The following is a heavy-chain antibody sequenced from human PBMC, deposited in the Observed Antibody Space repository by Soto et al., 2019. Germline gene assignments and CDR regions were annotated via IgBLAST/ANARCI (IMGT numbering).Heavy chain of an antibody. Sequence: ASVKVSCKASGYTFTIYGISCVLQAPLQWLDWMGCISAYNGNTNYAQKLQGRVTMTTDTSTSTAYMELRSLRSDDTAVYYCARESRGSYYYDSSGYYYDPNWFDPWGQGTLVTVSS. CDR2: ISAYNGNT. J-gene: IGHJ5*02. D-gene: IGHD3-22*01. V-gene: IGHV1-18*04. CDR3: ARESRGSYYYDSSGYYYDPNWFDP. CDR1: GYTFTIYG.